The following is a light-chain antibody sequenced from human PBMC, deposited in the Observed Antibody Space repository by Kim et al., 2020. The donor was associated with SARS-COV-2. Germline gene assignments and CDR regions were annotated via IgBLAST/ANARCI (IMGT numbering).Light chain of an antibody. V-gene: IGKV3-20*01. Sequence: SPGERATLPCRASQSVSRRYLAWYQQKPGQAPRLLIYGASSRATGIPDRFSGSGSGTDFTLTISRLEPEDFAVYYCQQYGSSPGYTFGQGTKLEI. CDR3: QQYGSSPGYT. J-gene: IGKJ2*01. CDR1: QSVSRRY. CDR2: GAS.